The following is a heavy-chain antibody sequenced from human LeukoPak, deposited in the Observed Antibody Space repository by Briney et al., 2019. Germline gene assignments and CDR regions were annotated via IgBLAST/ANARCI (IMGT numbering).Heavy chain of an antibody. CDR3: ARDAGYSSPSFDY. D-gene: IGHD6-19*01. V-gene: IGHV1-8*01. J-gene: IGHJ4*02. CDR1: GYTFTSYD. Sequence: ASVKVSCKASGYTFTSYDINWVRQATGQGLEWMGWMNPNSGNTGYAQKFQGRVTITADKSTSTAYMELSSLRSEDTAVYYCARDAGYSSPSFDYWGQGTLVTVSS. CDR2: MNPNSGNT.